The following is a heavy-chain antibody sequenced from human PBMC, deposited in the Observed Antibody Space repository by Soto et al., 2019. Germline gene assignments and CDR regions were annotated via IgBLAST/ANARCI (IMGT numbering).Heavy chain of an antibody. CDR2: IYASGSP. V-gene: IGHV4-59*02. CDR3: ARGVGSSPPQY. J-gene: IGHJ4*02. Sequence: QVQLQEWGPGQVKPSETLSLTCTISGGSVSVYYWSWIRQSTGQGLEWIGYIYASGSPYYNPSLRSRVTMSADTSKNQISLKLTSPTAADTAVYSCARGVGSSPPQYWGRGTLVTVSS. CDR1: GGSVSVYY. D-gene: IGHD1-26*01.